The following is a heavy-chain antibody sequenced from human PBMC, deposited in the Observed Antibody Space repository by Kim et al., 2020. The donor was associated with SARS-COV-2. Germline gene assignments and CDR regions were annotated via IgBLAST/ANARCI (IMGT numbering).Heavy chain of an antibody. CDR3: AKGAGEGIAVAGTTH. CDR1: GFTFDDYA. J-gene: IGHJ4*02. Sequence: GGSLRLSCAASGFTFDDYAMHWVRQAPGKGLEWVSGISWNSGSIGYADSVKGRFTISRDNAKNSLYLQMNSLRAEDTALYYCAKGAGEGIAVAGTTHWGQGTLVTVPS. D-gene: IGHD6-19*01. CDR2: ISWNSGSI. V-gene: IGHV3-9*01.